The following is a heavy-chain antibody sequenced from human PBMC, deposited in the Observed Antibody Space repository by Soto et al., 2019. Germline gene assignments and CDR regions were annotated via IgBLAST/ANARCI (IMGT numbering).Heavy chain of an antibody. CDR3: AREQQLVQDSGMDV. J-gene: IGHJ6*02. CDR1: GGSFSGYY. V-gene: IGHV4-34*01. D-gene: IGHD6-13*01. Sequence: SETRSLTCAVYGGSFSGYYWSWIRQPPGKGLEWIGEINHSGSTNYNPSLKSRVTISVDTSKNQFSLKLSSVTAADTAVYYCAREQQLVQDSGMDVWGQGTTVT. CDR2: INHSGST.